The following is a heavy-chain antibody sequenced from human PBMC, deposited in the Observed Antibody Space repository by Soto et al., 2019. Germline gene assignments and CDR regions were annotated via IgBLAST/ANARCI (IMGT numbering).Heavy chain of an antibody. Sequence: GGSLRLSCAASGFTFSSYAMHWVRQAPGKGLEWVAVISYDGSNKYYADSVKGRFTISRDNSKNTLYLQMNSLRAEDTAVYYCARDRAREFDYWGQGTLVTVSS. V-gene: IGHV3-30-3*01. J-gene: IGHJ4*02. D-gene: IGHD3-10*01. CDR1: GFTFSSYA. CDR3: ARDRAREFDY. CDR2: ISYDGSNK.